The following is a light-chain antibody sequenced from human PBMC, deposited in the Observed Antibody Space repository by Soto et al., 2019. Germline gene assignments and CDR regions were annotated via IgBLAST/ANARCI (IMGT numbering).Light chain of an antibody. J-gene: IGKJ1*01. CDR1: QSVSSY. V-gene: IGKV3-20*01. CDR3: HPYGRSNP. CDR2: DAS. Sequence: SGWTQCKATLSLSPGERASLSCRASQSVSSYLAWYQQKPGQAPRLLIYDASNRATGIPDRFSGSGSGTDFTLTISRLEPDDFPVYYCHPYGRSNPFGQGTKAAIK.